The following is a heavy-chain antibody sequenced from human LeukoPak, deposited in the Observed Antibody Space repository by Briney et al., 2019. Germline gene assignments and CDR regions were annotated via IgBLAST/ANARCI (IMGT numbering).Heavy chain of an antibody. V-gene: IGHV3-30*18. CDR2: ISYDGGNK. CDR3: AKVFEVRGARRPKDY. CDR1: GFTFSDYG. D-gene: IGHD3-10*01. J-gene: IGHJ4*02. Sequence: GRSLRLSCAASGFTFSDYGMHWVRQAPGKGLEWVALISYDGGNKFYADSVRDRFTISRDNSKNTLFLQMNSLRTEDTAMYYCAKVFEVRGARRPKDYWGQGTPVIVSS.